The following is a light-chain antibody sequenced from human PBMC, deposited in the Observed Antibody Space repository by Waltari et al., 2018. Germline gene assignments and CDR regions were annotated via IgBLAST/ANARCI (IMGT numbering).Light chain of an antibody. Sequence: EIVLTQSPGTLSLSPGERAILSCRASQSVSSGYLAWYQQKPGQAPRLLIYGASSRATGIPDRFSGSGSGTDFTHTISRLEPEDFAVYYCQQYGSSSWTFGQGTKVEIK. CDR2: GAS. CDR1: QSVSSGY. V-gene: IGKV3-20*01. J-gene: IGKJ1*01. CDR3: QQYGSSSWT.